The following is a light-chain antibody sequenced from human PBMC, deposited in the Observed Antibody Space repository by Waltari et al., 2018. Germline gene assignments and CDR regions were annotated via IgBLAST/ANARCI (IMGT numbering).Light chain of an antibody. Sequence: DNVMTQSPDSLAVSLGERATINCRSSQSVLYTSDNDNYLAWYQQKPGQPPKLLIYWASTRASGVPDRFSGSGSGTDFTLTISSLQAADVAVYYCQQYYTTPLTFGQGTRVEI. J-gene: IGKJ1*01. CDR3: QQYYTTPLT. CDR2: WAS. V-gene: IGKV4-1*01. CDR1: QSVLYTSDNDNY.